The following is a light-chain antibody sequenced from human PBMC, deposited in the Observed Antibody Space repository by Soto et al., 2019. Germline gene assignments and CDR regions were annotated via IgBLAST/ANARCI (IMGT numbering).Light chain of an antibody. Sequence: QSALTQPASVSGSPGQSITISCTGTTTDIRRYNYVSWYQHHPDKAPKLILYEVSNRPSGVSDRFSGSKSGTTASLTISGLQPEEEASYYCSSYTSSGTLVFGGGTKHTVL. CDR2: EVS. CDR1: TTDIRRYNY. V-gene: IGLV2-14*01. J-gene: IGLJ2*01. CDR3: SSYTSSGTLV.